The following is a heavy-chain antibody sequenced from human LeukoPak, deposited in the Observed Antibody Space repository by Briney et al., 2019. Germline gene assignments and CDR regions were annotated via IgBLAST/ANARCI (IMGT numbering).Heavy chain of an antibody. CDR3: AKPARTDYTDY. D-gene: IGHD4-11*01. CDR2: ISGSSGRT. CDR1: EFTFSSYA. J-gene: IGHJ4*02. Sequence: GGTLRLSCAASEFTFSSYAMNWVRQVPGKGLERVSAISGSSGRTYYADSVKGRFTISRDNSKNTVYLQMNSLRAEDTAVYYCAKPARTDYTDYWGQGTLVTVSS. V-gene: IGHV3-23*01.